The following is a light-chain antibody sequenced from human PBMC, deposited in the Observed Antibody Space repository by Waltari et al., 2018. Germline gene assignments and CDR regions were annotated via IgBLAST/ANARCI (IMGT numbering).Light chain of an antibody. CDR1: QSVGRS. CDR3: QHYVRLPVT. V-gene: IGKV3-20*01. CDR2: GAS. J-gene: IGKJ1*01. Sequence: EIVLTQSPGTLSSSPGERATLSCWVSQSVGRSLAWYQQKRGQAPRLLIYGASTRATGIPDRFSGSGSGTDFSLTISRLEPEDFAVYYCQHYVRLPVTFGQGTKVEI.